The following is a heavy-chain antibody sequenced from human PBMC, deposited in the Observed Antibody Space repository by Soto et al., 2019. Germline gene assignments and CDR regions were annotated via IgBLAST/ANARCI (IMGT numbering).Heavy chain of an antibody. D-gene: IGHD4-17*01. CDR2: IIPIFGTA. CDR1: GGTFSSYA. J-gene: IGHJ4*02. Sequence: QVQLVQSGAEVKKPGSSVKVSCKASGGTFSSYAISWVRQAPGQGLDWMGGIIPIFGTANYAQKFQGRVTITADESTSTAYMELSSLRSEDTAVYYCARAKASVTTPAVYFDYWGQGTMVTVSS. CDR3: ARAKASVTTPAVYFDY. V-gene: IGHV1-69*01.